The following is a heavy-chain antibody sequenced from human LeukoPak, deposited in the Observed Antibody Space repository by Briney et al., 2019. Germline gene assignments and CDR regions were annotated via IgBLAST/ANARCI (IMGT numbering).Heavy chain of an antibody. D-gene: IGHD4-17*01. CDR2: IYSGGTT. CDR1: GFTVSSKY. CDR3: ARDQSGDYGYFDY. J-gene: IGHJ4*02. Sequence: GGPLRLSCAASGFTVSSKYMSWVRQAPGKGLEWVSLIYSGGTTYYADSVKGRFTISRDNSKNTLYLQMNSPRAEDTALYYCARDQSGDYGYFDYWGQGTLVTVSS. V-gene: IGHV3-53*01.